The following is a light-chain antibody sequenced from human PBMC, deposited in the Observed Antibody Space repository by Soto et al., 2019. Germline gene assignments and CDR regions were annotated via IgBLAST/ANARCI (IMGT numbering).Light chain of an antibody. V-gene: IGLV1-44*01. CDR3: SAWDNSLNGYV. CDR1: SSNIGSNT. Sequence: QSVLTQPLSASASPGQRVTISCSGGSSNIGSNTVAWYQHLPGTAPPRLSFTAGQRPSGVPGRFSGSKSGTSASLAISGLQSEDEGDYDCSAWDNSLNGYVFGPGTKLTVL. CDR2: TAG. J-gene: IGLJ1*01.